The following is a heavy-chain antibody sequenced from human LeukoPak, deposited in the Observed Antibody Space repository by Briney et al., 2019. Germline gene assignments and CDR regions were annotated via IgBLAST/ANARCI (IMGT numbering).Heavy chain of an antibody. CDR3: ARARIVVVPAAMFDY. Sequence: QPGGSLRLSCAASGFTFSSYWMSWVRQAPGKGLEWVANIKQDGSEKNYVDSVKGRFTISRDNAKNSLYLQMNSLRAEDTAVYYCARARIVVVPAAMFDYWGQGTLVTVSS. CDR2: IKQDGSEK. V-gene: IGHV3-7*03. D-gene: IGHD2-2*01. CDR1: GFTFSSYW. J-gene: IGHJ4*02.